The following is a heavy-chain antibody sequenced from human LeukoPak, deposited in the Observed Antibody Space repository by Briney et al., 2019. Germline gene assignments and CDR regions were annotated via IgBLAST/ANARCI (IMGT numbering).Heavy chain of an antibody. D-gene: IGHD3-3*01. V-gene: IGHV1-46*01. Sequence: ASVKVSCKASGYTFTSYYMHWVRQAPGQGLEWMGIINPSGGSTGYAQKFQGRVTMTRDTSTSTVYMELSSLRSEDTAVYYCARDQGVTIFGVPYNWFDPWGQGTLVTVSS. CDR3: ARDQGVTIFGVPYNWFDP. CDR1: GYTFTSYY. CDR2: INPSGGST. J-gene: IGHJ5*02.